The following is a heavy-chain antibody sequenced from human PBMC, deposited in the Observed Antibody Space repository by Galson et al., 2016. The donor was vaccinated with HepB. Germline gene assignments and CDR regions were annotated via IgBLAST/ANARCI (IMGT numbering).Heavy chain of an antibody. CDR2: IYSDGRT. D-gene: IGHD2-15*01. J-gene: IGHJ1*01. Sequence: SLRLSCAVSGFSVSDNYMSWVRQAPGKGLEWVSLIYSDGRTHHAESVKGRFTISRGNTKNTAYLQMNSLRVEDSAIYYCATRLGYCRGGTCFGRYWGQGSLVIVS. CDR3: ATRLGYCRGGTCFGRY. CDR1: GFSVSDNY. V-gene: IGHV3-53*01.